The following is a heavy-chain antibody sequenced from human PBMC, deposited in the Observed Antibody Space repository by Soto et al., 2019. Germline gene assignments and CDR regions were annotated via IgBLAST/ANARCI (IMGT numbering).Heavy chain of an antibody. V-gene: IGHV4-4*02. D-gene: IGHD3-22*01. CDR1: GDSISSSNW. CDR2: IYHSGST. J-gene: IGHJ4*02. CDR3: ARKTYDSPYSFDY. Sequence: QVQLQESGPGLVKPSGTLSLTCAVSGDSISSSNWWRWVRQPPRKGLEWIGEIYHSGSTNYNQSLKSRVTISVDKSYNQFSLKLNSVTAADTAVYYCARKTYDSPYSFDYLGQGTLVTVSS.